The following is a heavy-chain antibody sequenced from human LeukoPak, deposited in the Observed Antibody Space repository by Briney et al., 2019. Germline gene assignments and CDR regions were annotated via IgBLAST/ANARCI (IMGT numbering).Heavy chain of an antibody. CDR1: GFPFSSYA. CDR3: AKDRPHYNYDILTGYLYYFDY. J-gene: IGHJ4*02. V-gene: IGHV3-23*01. D-gene: IGHD3-9*01. CDR2: ISGSGGST. Sequence: GSLRLSCAASGFPFSSYAMSWVRQAPGKGLEWVSAISGSGGSTYYADSVKGRFTISRDNSKNTLYLQMNSLRAEDTAVYYCAKDRPHYNYDILTGYLYYFDYWGQGTLVTVSS.